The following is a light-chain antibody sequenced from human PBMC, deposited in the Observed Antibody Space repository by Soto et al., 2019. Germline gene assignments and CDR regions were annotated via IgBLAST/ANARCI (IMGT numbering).Light chain of an antibody. V-gene: IGLV1-36*01. CDR3: AAWDDSLDGVV. Sequence: QSVLTQPPSVSEAPRQRVTISCSGSTSNIGNNAVSWYQQFPGKDPTLIIYFADLLPSWVSDRFSGSKSGTSASLAISGLQSEDEADYYCAAWDDSLDGVVFGGGTKVTVL. CDR2: FAD. J-gene: IGLJ2*01. CDR1: TSNIGNNA.